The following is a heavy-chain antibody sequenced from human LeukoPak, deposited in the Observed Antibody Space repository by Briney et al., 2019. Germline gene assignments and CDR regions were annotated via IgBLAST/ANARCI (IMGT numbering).Heavy chain of an antibody. CDR1: GFTFSTYT. CDR3: AREAGDSSGWYNWFDP. V-gene: IGHV3-23*01. CDR2: MGNNGGGI. Sequence: GGSLRLSCAASGFTFSTYTMYWVRHPPGKRLEWVSIMGNNGGGIHYADSVRGRFTISRDNSKNALYLQMNSLRAEDTAVYYCAREAGDSSGWYNWFDPWGQGTLVTVSS. D-gene: IGHD6-19*01. J-gene: IGHJ5*02.